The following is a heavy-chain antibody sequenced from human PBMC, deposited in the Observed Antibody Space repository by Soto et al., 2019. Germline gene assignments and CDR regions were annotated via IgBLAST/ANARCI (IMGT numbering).Heavy chain of an antibody. V-gene: IGHV4-39*01. CDR2: IYDSGTT. CDR3: ARPRGLRFSVADVFDI. D-gene: IGHD3-3*01. J-gene: IGHJ3*02. Sequence: PSETLSLTTIVSGGSISNSGFYWGWIRQPPGKGLEWIGSIYDSGTTYYNPSLKSRVTVSVDTSKNQFSLRLTSVIAADTAVYYCARPRGLRFSVADVFDIWGQGAMVTVS. CDR1: GGSISNSGFY.